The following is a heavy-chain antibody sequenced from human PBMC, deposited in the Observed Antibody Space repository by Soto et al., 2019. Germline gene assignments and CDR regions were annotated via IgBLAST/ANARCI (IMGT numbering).Heavy chain of an antibody. J-gene: IGHJ4*02. CDR2: TRNSGGA. V-gene: IGHV4-4*02. D-gene: IGHD6-19*01. CDR3: ASHLVMAGTRGFVH. Sequence: QVQLQESGPGLVKPSGTLSLTCAVSSGSVFSSNWWSWVRLPPGKGLEWIGETRNSGGANYNPSLKSRVTITVDRSRNHIFLELSSVTAADTAVYYCASHLVMAGTRGFVHWGLGTLVTVSS. CDR1: SGSVFSSNW.